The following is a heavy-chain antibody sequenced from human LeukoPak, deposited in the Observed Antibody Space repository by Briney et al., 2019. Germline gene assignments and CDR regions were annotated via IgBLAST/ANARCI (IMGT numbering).Heavy chain of an antibody. CDR1: GFTFSSYA. CDR3: ASDTVTTRNAFDI. CDR2: ISYDGSNK. D-gene: IGHD4-17*01. J-gene: IGHJ3*02. V-gene: IGHV3-30*03. Sequence: GRSLRLSCAASGFTFSSYAMHWVRQAPGKGLEWVAVISYDGSNKYYADSVKGRFTISRDNSKNTLYLQMNSLRAEDTAVYYCASDTVTTRNAFDIWGQGTMVTVSS.